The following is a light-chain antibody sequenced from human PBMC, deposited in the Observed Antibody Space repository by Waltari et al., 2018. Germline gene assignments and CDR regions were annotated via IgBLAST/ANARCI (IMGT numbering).Light chain of an antibody. Sequence: DIQMSQSPSSLSVSVGDRVTITCRASQDITTFLNWYHQKPGKAPKLLIYYGDRLASGVPPRFSGSGAGTEFTLTISSLQPEDFATYYCQQGHSYPPTFGQGTKVE. CDR2: YGD. CDR3: QQGHSYPPT. V-gene: IGKV1-39*01. J-gene: IGKJ1*01. CDR1: QDITTF.